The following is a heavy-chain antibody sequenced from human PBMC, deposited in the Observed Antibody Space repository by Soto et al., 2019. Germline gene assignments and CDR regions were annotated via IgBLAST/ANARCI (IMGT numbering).Heavy chain of an antibody. Sequence: QVQLQQSGAGLLKPSETLSLTCAVYGESFSGYIWTWIRQTPGKGLQWIGQINHSGSASYNASLKSRVTTSVHTSNSQFSLELSSVTAADTAVYYCARGLITGSHYSGGWYYFDSWGQGTQVTVSS. D-gene: IGHD6-19*01. J-gene: IGHJ4*02. V-gene: IGHV4-34*01. CDR2: INHSGSA. CDR1: GESFSGYI. CDR3: ARGLITGSHYSGGWYYFDS.